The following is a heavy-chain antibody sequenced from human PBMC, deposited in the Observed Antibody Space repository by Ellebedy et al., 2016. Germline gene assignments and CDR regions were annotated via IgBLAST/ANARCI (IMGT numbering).Heavy chain of an antibody. D-gene: IGHD3-10*01. V-gene: IGHV3-9*01. CDR1: GFTFDDYA. J-gene: IGHJ2*01. Sequence: SLKISXAASGFTFDDYAMHWVRQAPGKGLEWVSGISWNSGSIGYADSVKGRFTISRDNAKNSLYLQMNSLRAEDTALYYCARVTGDWYFDLWGRGTLVTVSS. CDR2: ISWNSGSI. CDR3: ARVTGDWYFDL.